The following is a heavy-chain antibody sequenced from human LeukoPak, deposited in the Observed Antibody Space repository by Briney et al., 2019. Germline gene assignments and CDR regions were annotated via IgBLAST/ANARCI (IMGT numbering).Heavy chain of an antibody. Sequence: GGSLRLSCAASGFTFSSYSMNWVRQAPGKGLEWVSYISISGSTTYYADSVKGRFTISRDNAKNSLYLQINSLRAEDTAVYYCARGPYGSGSQHAFDIWGQGTMVTVSS. V-gene: IGHV3-48*04. CDR2: ISISGSTT. D-gene: IGHD3-10*01. CDR3: ARGPYGSGSQHAFDI. J-gene: IGHJ3*02. CDR1: GFTFSSYS.